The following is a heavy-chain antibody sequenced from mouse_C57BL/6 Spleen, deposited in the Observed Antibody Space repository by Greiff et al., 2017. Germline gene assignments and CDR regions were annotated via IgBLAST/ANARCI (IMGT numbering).Heavy chain of an antibody. CDR1: GYTFTSYG. J-gene: IGHJ2*01. CDR3: ARSHYGSSSGYFDY. V-gene: IGHV1-81*01. CDR2: IYPRSGNT. Sequence: QVQLQQSGAELARPGASVKLSCKASGYTFTSYGISWVKQRPGQGLEWIGEIYPRSGNTYYNEKFKGKATLTADKSSSTAYMELRSLTSEDSAVYFCARSHYGSSSGYFDYWGQGTTLTVSS. D-gene: IGHD1-1*01.